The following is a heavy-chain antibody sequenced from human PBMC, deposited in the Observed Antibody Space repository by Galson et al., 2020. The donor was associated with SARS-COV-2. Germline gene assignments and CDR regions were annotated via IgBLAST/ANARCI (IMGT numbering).Heavy chain of an antibody. V-gene: IGHV3-13*01. CDR2: IATADDT. J-gene: IGHJ3*02. Sequence: ESLKISCAASGFKFSNYDIHWVRQAPGKGLEWVSAIATADDTYYPDSVKGRFTISRENAKNSVYLQMDSLRAGDTAVYYCARLAAFGELGDAFDIWGQGTMVTVSS. CDR1: GFKFSNYD. D-gene: IGHD3-10*01. CDR3: ARLAAFGELGDAFDI.